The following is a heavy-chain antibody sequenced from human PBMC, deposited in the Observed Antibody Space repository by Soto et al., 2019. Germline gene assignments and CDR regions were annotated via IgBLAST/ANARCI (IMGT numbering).Heavy chain of an antibody. Sequence: QVHLVQSGAEVQKPGASVRISCQASGYAFTTSAIHWVRQAPGQSLECMGWINPATGDTKYSQNVRGRVTFALDTSATTAYMDLRSLASHDTAVYYCARASGRSKLLPFYFDPWGQGTQVTVSS. CDR2: INPATGDT. CDR3: ARASGRSKLLPFYFDP. J-gene: IGHJ5*02. D-gene: IGHD1-26*01. V-gene: IGHV1-3*01. CDR1: GYAFTTSA.